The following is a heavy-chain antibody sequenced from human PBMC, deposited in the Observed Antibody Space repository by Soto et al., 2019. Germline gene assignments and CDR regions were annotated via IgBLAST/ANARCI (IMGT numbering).Heavy chain of an antibody. D-gene: IGHD1-26*01. Sequence: ASVKVSCKASEYTFTVYYMHWVRQAPGQGLEWMGWINPKSGGTMYPQKFQGRVTMTWDTSISTAYMALPRLRSDDTAVYYCARALAKGGGSAGFNYWGQVTLVTVSS. CDR3: ARALAKGGGSAGFNY. CDR2: INPKSGGT. V-gene: IGHV1-2*02. CDR1: EYTFTVYY. J-gene: IGHJ4*02.